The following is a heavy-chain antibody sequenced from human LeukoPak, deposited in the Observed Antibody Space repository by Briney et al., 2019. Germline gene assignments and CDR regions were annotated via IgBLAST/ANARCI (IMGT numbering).Heavy chain of an antibody. CDR1: RFSFSTYA. CDR2: ISGNGGTT. J-gene: IGHJ4*02. V-gene: IGHV3-23*01. D-gene: IGHD5-18*01. CDR3: AKDRELDTAMGVFDY. Sequence: PGGSLRLSCAASRFSFSTYAMSWVRQAPGKGLEWVSAISGNGGTTYYADSVRGRFTVSRDNSKNTMYLQMNSLSAEDTAVYYCAKDRELDTAMGVFDYWGQGTLVTVSS.